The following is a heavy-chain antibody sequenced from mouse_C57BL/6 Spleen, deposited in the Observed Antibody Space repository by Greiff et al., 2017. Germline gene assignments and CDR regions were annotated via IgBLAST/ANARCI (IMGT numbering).Heavy chain of an antibody. CDR1: GYTFTSYG. V-gene: IGHV1-81*01. Sequence: VQVVESGAELARPGASVKLSCKASGYTFTSYGISWVKQRTGQGLEWIGEIYPRSGNTYYNEKFKGKATLTADKAYSTAYMELRSLTSEDSAVYFCAIYYDLLYWGQGTTLTVSS. D-gene: IGHD2-4*01. CDR3: AIYYDLLY. J-gene: IGHJ2*01. CDR2: IYPRSGNT.